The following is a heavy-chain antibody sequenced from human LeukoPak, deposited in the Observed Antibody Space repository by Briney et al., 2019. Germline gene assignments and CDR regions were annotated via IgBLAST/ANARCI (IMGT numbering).Heavy chain of an antibody. J-gene: IGHJ6*03. CDR2: IIPIFGTA. Sequence: SVKVSCKASGGTFSSYAISWVRQAPGQGLEWMGRIIPIFGTANYAQKFQGRVTITTDESTSTAYMELSSLRSEDTAVYYCESRSGHGDSYGPRDYYMDVWGKGTPVTVSS. CDR1: GGTFSSYA. V-gene: IGHV1-69*05. CDR3: ESRSGHGDSYGPRDYYMDV. D-gene: IGHD5-18*01.